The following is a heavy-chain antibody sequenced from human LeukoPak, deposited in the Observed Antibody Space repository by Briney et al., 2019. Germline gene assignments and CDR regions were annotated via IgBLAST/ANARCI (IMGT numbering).Heavy chain of an antibody. V-gene: IGHV4-30-2*01. J-gene: IGHJ4*02. D-gene: IGHD3-10*01. CDR3: ARCIKGGHFDY. CDR1: GGSISSGGYS. Sequence: SETLSLTCAVSGGSISSGGYSWSWIRQPPGKGLEWIGYIYHSGSTYYNPSLKSRVTISVDRSKNQFSLKLSSVTAADTAVYYCARCIKGGHFDYWGQGTPVTVSS. CDR2: IYHSGST.